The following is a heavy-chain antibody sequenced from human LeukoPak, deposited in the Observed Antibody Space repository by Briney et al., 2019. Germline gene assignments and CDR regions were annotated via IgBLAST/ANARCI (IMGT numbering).Heavy chain of an antibody. J-gene: IGHJ4*02. CDR2: IIQDGTGT. V-gene: IGHV3-74*01. CDR3: ATHDYRGLGY. CDR1: GITFRNYW. D-gene: IGHD3-16*01. Sequence: GGSLRLSCAASGITFRNYWMHWVRQTPGKGLVWVSHIIQDGTGTFYADSVKGRFTISRDNAKNTLHLQMNNLRAEDTAVYYCATHDYRGLGYWGQGTLVTVSS.